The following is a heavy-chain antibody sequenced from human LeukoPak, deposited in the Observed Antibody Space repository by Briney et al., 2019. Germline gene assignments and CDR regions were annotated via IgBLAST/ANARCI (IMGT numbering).Heavy chain of an antibody. CDR2: FYYSWST. J-gene: IGHJ5*02. D-gene: IGHD5-12*01. V-gene: IGHV4-59*11. CDR1: GGSIRSHY. CDR3: ARGGRSWYEISRFDP. Sequence: PSETLSLTRMVFGGSIRSHYWSWIRQPAGKGRAGIGYFYYSWSTNYNPTLNSQGTVSVDTSKTQFPLNLTSVTAADTAVYYCARGGRSWYEISRFDPWGQGTLVTVSS.